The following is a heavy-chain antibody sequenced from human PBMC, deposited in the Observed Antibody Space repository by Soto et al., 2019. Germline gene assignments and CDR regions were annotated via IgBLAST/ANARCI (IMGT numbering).Heavy chain of an antibody. J-gene: IGHJ3*02. CDR3: ATAYVYDFENSNYYRDAFDI. D-gene: IGHD3-22*01. V-gene: IGHV5-51*01. CDR1: GYIFTSYW. CDR2: MYPDDSDI. Sequence: PGESLKISCQGLGYIFTSYWIGWVRQMPGKGLEWMAIMYPDDSDIRYSPSFEAHVTISADKSTSTAFLQWSSLKASDTAMYYCATAYVYDFENSNYYRDAFDIWGQGTLVTVSS.